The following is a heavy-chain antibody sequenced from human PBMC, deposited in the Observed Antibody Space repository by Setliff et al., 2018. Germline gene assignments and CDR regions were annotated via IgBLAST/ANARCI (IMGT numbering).Heavy chain of an antibody. CDR2: ISAYKDKT. V-gene: IGHV1-18*01. Sequence: ASVKVSCKSYGYTFNTYGISWVRQAPGQGPEWMGWISAYKDKTRSTERFQDRLTLTIDTSTNTVFMELRDLRADDTATYYCARDGGKYCATTSCFHFDYLGQGTQVTVSS. CDR3: ARDGGKYCATTSCFHFDY. D-gene: IGHD2-2*01. CDR1: GYTFNTYG. J-gene: IGHJ4*02.